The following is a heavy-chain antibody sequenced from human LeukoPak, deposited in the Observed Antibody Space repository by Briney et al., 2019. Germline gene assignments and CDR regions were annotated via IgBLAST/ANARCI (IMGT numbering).Heavy chain of an antibody. D-gene: IGHD2-15*01. CDR1: GDSVSSSY. V-gene: IGHV4-59*02. CDR3: ARGVKAET. CDR2: IYYSGSA. J-gene: IGHJ5*02. Sequence: SETLSLTCTVSGDSVSSSYWNWIRQPPGKGLEWIGYIYYSGSANYNPPLKSRVTISVDMSKNKFSLKLSSVTAADTAVYYCARGVKAETWGQGTLVTVSS.